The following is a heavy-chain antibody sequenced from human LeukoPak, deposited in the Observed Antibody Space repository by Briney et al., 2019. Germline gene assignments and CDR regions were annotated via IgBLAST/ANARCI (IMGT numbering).Heavy chain of an antibody. CDR3: AKDLVLGVVPAAILHY. Sequence: SETLSLTCAVYGGSFSGYYWSWIRQPPGKGLEWIGEINHSGSTNYNPSLKSRVTISVDTSKNQFSLKLSSVTAADTAVYYCAKDLVLGVVPAAILHYWGQGTLVTVSS. CDR2: INHSGST. V-gene: IGHV4-34*01. CDR1: GGSFSGYY. J-gene: IGHJ4*02. D-gene: IGHD2-2*01.